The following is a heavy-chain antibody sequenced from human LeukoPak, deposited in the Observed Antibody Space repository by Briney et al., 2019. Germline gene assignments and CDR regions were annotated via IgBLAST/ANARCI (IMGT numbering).Heavy chain of an antibody. J-gene: IGHJ5*02. CDR3: ARDPHYYDSSGYYEGWFDP. Sequence: PGGSLRLSCAASGFTVSSNSMSWVRQAPGKGLEWVSVIFSGGTTYYADSVKGRFTISRDNSKNTLYLQMNSLRTEHTAVYYCARDPHYYDSSGYYEGWFDPWGQGTLVTVSS. V-gene: IGHV3-66*01. CDR1: GFTVSSNS. CDR2: IFSGGTT. D-gene: IGHD3-22*01.